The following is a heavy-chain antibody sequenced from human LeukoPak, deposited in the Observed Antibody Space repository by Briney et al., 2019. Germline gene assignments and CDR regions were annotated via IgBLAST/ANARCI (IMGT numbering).Heavy chain of an antibody. D-gene: IGHD3-22*01. V-gene: IGHV1-18*01. J-gene: IGHJ4*02. Sequence: ASVKVSCKASGYTFTSYGISWVRQAPGQGLEWMEWISAYNGNTNYAQKLQGRVTMTTDTSTSTAYMELRSLRSDDTAVYYCARVTRGYYDSSGCSDYWGQGTLVTVSS. CDR3: ARVTRGYYDSSGCSDY. CDR1: GYTFTSYG. CDR2: ISAYNGNT.